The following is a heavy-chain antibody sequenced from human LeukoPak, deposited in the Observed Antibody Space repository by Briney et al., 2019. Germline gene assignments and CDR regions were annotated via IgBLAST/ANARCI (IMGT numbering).Heavy chain of an antibody. CDR1: GGSFSGYY. CDR2: INHSGST. D-gene: IGHD2-2*01. V-gene: IGHV4-34*01. J-gene: IGHJ4*02. CDR3: ARYCSSTSCHGYYFDY. Sequence: PSETLSLTCAVYGGSFSGYYWSWIRQPPGKGLEWIGEINHSGSTNYNPSLKGRVTISVDTSKNQFSLKLSSVTAADTAVYYCARYCSSTSCHGYYFDYWGQGTLVTVSS.